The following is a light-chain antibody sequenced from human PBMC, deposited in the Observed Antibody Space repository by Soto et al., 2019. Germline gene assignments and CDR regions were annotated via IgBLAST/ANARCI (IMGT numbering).Light chain of an antibody. CDR1: RYIRTA. Sequence: GDRVTITCRASRYIRTALSWYQHRQGQAHKVLICVASSLQSGVPSRFRGSVYGTDVTITISSLQPEDGAVDDGQQRSNWPRTFGQGTKVDIK. J-gene: IGKJ1*01. CDR3: QQRSNWPRT. CDR2: VAS. V-gene: IGKV1-6*01.